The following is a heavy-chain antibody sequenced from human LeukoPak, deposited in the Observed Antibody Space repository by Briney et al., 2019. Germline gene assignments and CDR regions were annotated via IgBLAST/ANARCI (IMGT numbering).Heavy chain of an antibody. J-gene: IGHJ6*02. CDR1: GYSFTSYW. CDR3: ARLNLGGQLYYYGMDV. V-gene: IGHV5-51*01. D-gene: IGHD1-1*01. Sequence: GESLKISCKGSGYSFTSYWIGWVRQMPGKGLGWMGIIYPGDSDTRYSPSFQGQVTISADKSISTAYLQWSSLKASDTAMYYCARLNLGGQLYYYGMDVWGQGTTVTVSS. CDR2: IYPGDSDT.